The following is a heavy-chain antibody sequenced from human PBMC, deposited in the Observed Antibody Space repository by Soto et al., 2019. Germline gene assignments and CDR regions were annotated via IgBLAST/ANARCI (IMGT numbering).Heavy chain of an antibody. CDR3: ARASSGWLYSDY. Sequence: LRLSCAASGFTFSSYSMNWVRQAPGKGLEWVSYISSSSSSTIYCADSVRGRFTISRDNAKNSLYLQMNSLRAEDTAVYYCARASSGWLYSDYWGQGTLVTVSS. V-gene: IGHV3-48*01. CDR1: GFTFSSYS. J-gene: IGHJ4*02. D-gene: IGHD6-19*01. CDR2: ISSSSSSTI.